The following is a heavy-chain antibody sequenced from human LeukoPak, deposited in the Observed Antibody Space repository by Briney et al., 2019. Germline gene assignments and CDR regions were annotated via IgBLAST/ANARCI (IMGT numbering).Heavy chain of an antibody. CDR2: INSDGSKT. Sequence: GGSLRLSCAASGFFFNTYWMHWVRQAPGKGLVWVSRINSDGSKTSHADSVKGRFSISRDNAKNTLYLQMNGLRAEDTAVYYCAREGSLEYYFDYWGRGTLVTVSS. D-gene: IGHD3-10*01. V-gene: IGHV3-74*01. J-gene: IGHJ4*02. CDR1: GFFFNTYW. CDR3: AREGSLEYYFDY.